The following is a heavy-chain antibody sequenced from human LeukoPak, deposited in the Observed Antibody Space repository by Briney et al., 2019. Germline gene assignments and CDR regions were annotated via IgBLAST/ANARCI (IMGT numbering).Heavy chain of an antibody. CDR1: GYSFTSYW. D-gene: IGHD6-13*01. CDR2: IYPGDSDT. CDR3: ARQLYSRSWSN. Sequence: GESLQISCKGSGYSFTSYWIGWVRQMPGKGLEWMGIIYPGDSDTRYSPSFQGQVTISAHKSTISAYLQCSSLKASGTALYYCARQLYSRSWSNWGQGTLVPVPS. J-gene: IGHJ4*02. V-gene: IGHV5-51*01.